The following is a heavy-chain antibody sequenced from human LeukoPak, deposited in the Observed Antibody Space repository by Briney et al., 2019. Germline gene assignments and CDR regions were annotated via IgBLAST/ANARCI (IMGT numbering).Heavy chain of an antibody. Sequence: GGSLRLSCAASGFTFSSYAMSWVRQAPGKGLEWVSAISGSGGSTYYADSVKGRFTISRDNAKNTLYLQMNSLRAEDTAVYYCARERERYSYGLDYWGQGTLVTVSS. CDR1: GFTFSSYA. CDR2: ISGSGGST. J-gene: IGHJ4*02. CDR3: ARERERYSYGLDY. D-gene: IGHD5-18*01. V-gene: IGHV3-23*01.